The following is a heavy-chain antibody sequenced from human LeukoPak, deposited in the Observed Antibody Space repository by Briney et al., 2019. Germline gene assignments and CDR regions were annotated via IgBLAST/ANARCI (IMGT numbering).Heavy chain of an antibody. CDR3: ARGHFGLDV. Sequence: GGSLRLSCAASGFTFSSYWMHWVRHAPGKGLVWVAHINLDGSEKDFLDSVRGRFTISRDNSKNSLYLQMNTLRVEDTAVYHCARGHFGLDVWGQGTTVTVSS. J-gene: IGHJ6*02. V-gene: IGHV3-7*01. CDR2: INLDGSEK. CDR1: GFTFSSYW.